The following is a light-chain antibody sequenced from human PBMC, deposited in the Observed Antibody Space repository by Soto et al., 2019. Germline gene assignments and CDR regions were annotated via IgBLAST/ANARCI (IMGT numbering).Light chain of an antibody. J-gene: IGKJ5*01. CDR3: QVCTNWSIA. CDR2: DAS. CDR1: QSVSSD. V-gene: IGKV3-11*01. Sequence: ELVMPQSPDTLSLSPGESATLSCRASQSVSSDLAWYQPKPGQAPTLLIYDASNRATGIPARYSGTGSGADFNLPINTLAPEEVAGFYCQVCTNWSIALGRGPRLE.